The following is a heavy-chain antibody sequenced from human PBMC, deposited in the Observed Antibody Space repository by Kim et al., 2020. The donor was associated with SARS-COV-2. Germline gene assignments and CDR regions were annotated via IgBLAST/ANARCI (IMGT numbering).Heavy chain of an antibody. CDR1: GGSITSGIYY. D-gene: IGHD2-15*01. J-gene: IGHJ2*01. CDR2: IDNSGST. Sequence: SETLSLTCTVSGGSITSGIYYWTWIRQHPGRGLEWIGFIDNSGSTNYNPSLKSRITISRDASQNQFFLTLSSVTVADTAMYYCARDRIPTLTYSSYF. V-gene: IGHV4-31*03. CDR3: ARDRIPTLTYSSYF.